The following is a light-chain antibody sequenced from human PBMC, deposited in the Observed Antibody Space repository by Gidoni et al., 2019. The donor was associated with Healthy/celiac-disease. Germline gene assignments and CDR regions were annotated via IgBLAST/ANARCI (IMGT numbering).Light chain of an antibody. CDR2: AAS. V-gene: IGKV1-39*01. J-gene: IGKJ3*01. Sequence: DIQMPQSPSSLSASVGDRVTITCRASQSISSYLNWYQQKPGKAPKLLIYAASSLQSGVPSRFSGSGSGTDFTLNISSLQPEDFATYYCQQSYSTTQTIGPGTKVEIK. CDR1: QSISSY. CDR3: QQSYSTTQT.